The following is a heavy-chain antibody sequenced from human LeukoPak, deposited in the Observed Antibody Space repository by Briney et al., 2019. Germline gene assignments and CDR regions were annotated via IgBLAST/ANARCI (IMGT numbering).Heavy chain of an antibody. V-gene: IGHV6-1*01. J-gene: IGHJ4*02. D-gene: IGHD3-22*01. Sequence: SQTLSLTCAISGDSVSSNSAAWNWIRQSPSRGLEWLGRTYYRSKWYNDYAVSVKSRITINPDTSKNQFSLKLRSVTAADTAVYYCARVTGYMIEDYFDYWGQGTLVTVSS. CDR3: ARVTGYMIEDYFDY. CDR2: TYYRSKWYN. CDR1: GDSVSSNSAA.